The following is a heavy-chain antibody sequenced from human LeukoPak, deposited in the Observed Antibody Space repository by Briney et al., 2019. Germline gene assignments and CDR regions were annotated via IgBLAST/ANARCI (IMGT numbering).Heavy chain of an antibody. J-gene: IGHJ4*02. V-gene: IGHV4-38-2*02. CDR1: TYSISSGYY. CDR2: IYHSGST. CDR3: ARFYGYSYGHPGFDY. D-gene: IGHD5-18*01. Sequence: SETLSLTCTVSTYSISSGYYWGWLRQSPGKGLEWIGTIYHSGSTYYNPSLRSRVTISEDTSKNQFSLKLSSVTAADTAVYFCARFYGYSYGHPGFDYWGQGTLVTVSS.